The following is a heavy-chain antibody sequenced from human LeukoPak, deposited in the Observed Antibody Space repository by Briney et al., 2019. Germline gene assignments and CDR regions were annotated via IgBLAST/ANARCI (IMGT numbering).Heavy chain of an antibody. CDR2: ISSSSSYI. D-gene: IGHD6-13*01. Sequence: GGSLRLSCAASGFTFSSYSMNWVRQAPGKGLEWVSSISSSSSYIYYADSVKGRFTISRDNAKNSLYLQMNSLRAEDTAVYYCARDPLSSSSFDLWGQGTLVTVSS. J-gene: IGHJ4*02. CDR1: GFTFSSYS. CDR3: ARDPLSSSSFDL. V-gene: IGHV3-21*01.